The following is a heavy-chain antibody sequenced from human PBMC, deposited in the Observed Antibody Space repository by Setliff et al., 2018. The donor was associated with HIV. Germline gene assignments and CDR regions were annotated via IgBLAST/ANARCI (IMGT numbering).Heavy chain of an antibody. CDR2: IGPYNGRT. D-gene: IGHD3-22*01. J-gene: IGHJ6*03. Sequence: ASVKVSCKTSGYMFIAYGMSWVRRAPGQGLEWMGWIGPYNGRTEYAQEFQGRVSLTIDTSASTAYMELRSMRSDDTAVYYCARDGVRGYDSSGYLFSWVRRLHHDYYYYYMDVWGKGTTVTVSS. CDR1: GYMFIAYG. V-gene: IGHV1-18*01. CDR3: ARDGVRGYDSSGYLFSWVRRLHHDYYYYYMDV.